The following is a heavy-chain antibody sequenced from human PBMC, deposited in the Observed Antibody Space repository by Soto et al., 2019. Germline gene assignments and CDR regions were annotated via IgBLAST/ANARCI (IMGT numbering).Heavy chain of an antibody. V-gene: IGHV3-33*01. CDR3: ARGHCSGGSCYSKYYFDY. J-gene: IGHJ4*02. CDR1: GFTFSSYG. Sequence: PGGSLRLSCAASGFTFSSYGMHWVRQAPGKGLEWVAVIWYDGSNKYYADSVKGRFTISRDNSKNTLYLQMNSLRAEDTAVYYCARGHCSGGSCYSKYYFDYWGQGTLVTVSS. D-gene: IGHD2-15*01. CDR2: IWYDGSNK.